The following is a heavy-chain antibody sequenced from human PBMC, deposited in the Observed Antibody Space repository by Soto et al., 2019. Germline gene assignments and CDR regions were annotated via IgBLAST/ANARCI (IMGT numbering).Heavy chain of an antibody. Sequence: EVQLVESGGGVVRPGGSLRLSCTASGFTFDDHGMSWVRQAPGQGLEWVSAINCSGADTGYADPVKGRFTISRDNGKNSLFLQMNSLRAEDTALYYWARKNGIADQDYMEVWGKGTTVTVSS. J-gene: IGHJ6*03. V-gene: IGHV3-20*04. CDR2: INCSGADT. CDR1: GFTFDDHG. CDR3: ARKNGIADQDYMEV. D-gene: IGHD6-13*01.